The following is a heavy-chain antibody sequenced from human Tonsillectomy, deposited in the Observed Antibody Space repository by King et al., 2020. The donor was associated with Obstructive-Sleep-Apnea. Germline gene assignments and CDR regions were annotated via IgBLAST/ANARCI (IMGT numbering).Heavy chain of an antibody. CDR1: GFSVSSNY. Sequence: DVQLVESGGGLVQPGGSLRLSCAASGFSVSSNYMNWVRQAPGKGLEWVAIIYSGGSTDYADSVKGRLIISRDDSNNTLYLQMNSLRGEDTAVYYCVRDYYGSGSYYDDAFDIWGQGTMVTVSS. CDR2: IYSGGST. CDR3: VRDYYGSGSYYDDAFDI. D-gene: IGHD3-10*01. V-gene: IGHV3-66*01. J-gene: IGHJ3*02.